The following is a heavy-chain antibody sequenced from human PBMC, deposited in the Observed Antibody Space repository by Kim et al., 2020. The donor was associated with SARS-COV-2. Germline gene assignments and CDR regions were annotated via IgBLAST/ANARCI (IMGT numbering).Heavy chain of an antibody. V-gene: IGHV5-10-1*01. D-gene: IGHD3-10*01. Sequence: GESLKISCKGSGYSFTSYWISWVRQMPGKGLEWMGRIDPSDSYTNYSPSFQGHVTISADKSISTAYLQWSSLKASDTAMYYCARHLPLPMVRGVIIPSSVWGFDYWGQGTLVTVSS. J-gene: IGHJ4*02. CDR2: IDPSDSYT. CDR3: ARHLPLPMVRGVIIPSSVWGFDY. CDR1: GYSFTSYW.